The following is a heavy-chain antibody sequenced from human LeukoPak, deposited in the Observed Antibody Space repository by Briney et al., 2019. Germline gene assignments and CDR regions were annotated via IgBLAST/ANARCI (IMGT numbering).Heavy chain of an antibody. CDR3: AKDRGGFSGYYDY. J-gene: IGHJ4*02. V-gene: IGHV3-23*01. CDR2: ISGSGGST. CDR1: GFTFSSYA. D-gene: IGHD3-22*01. Sequence: GGSLRLSWAASGFTFSSYAMSWVRQAPAKGLEWVSAISGSGGSTYYADSVKGRFTISRDNSRNTLYLQMNSLRAEDTAVYYCAKDRGGFSGYYDYWGQGTLVTVSS.